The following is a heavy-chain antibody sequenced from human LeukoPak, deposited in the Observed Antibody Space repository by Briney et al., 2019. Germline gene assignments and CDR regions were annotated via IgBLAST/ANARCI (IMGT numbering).Heavy chain of an antibody. Sequence: SETLSLTCTVSGGSISSSGYYWGWIRQPPGKGLEWIGSIYHSGSTYYNPSLKSRVTISVDTSKNQFSLKLSSVTAADTAVYYCARVGITIFGVDWYYFDYWGQGTLVTVSS. CDR2: IYHSGST. J-gene: IGHJ4*02. CDR1: GGSISSSGYY. V-gene: IGHV4-39*07. D-gene: IGHD3-3*01. CDR3: ARVGITIFGVDWYYFDY.